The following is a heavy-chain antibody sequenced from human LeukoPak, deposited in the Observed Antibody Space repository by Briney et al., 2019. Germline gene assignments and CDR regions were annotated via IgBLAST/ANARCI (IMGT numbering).Heavy chain of an antibody. J-gene: IGHJ4*02. CDR3: ARVSSIAARLGPNNFDY. V-gene: IGHV1-2*02. CDR1: GYTFTGYY. Sequence: ASVKVSCKASGYTFTGYYMRWVRQAPGQGLEWMGWINPNSGGTNYAQKFQGRVTMTRDTSISTAYMELSRLRSDDTAVYYCARVSSIAARLGPNNFDYWGQGTLVTVSS. CDR2: INPNSGGT. D-gene: IGHD6-6*01.